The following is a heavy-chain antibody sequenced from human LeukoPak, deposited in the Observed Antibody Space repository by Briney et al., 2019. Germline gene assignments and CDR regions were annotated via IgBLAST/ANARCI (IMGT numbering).Heavy chain of an antibody. D-gene: IGHD2/OR15-2a*01. J-gene: IGHJ6*02. CDR1: GGSISSGGYY. Sequence: SQTLSLTCTVSGGSISSGGYYWSWIRQPPGKGLGWVGYIYYSGSTYYNPSLKSRVAISVDTSKNQFSLKLSSVTAADTAMYYCARAPHSTTFYYYGMDVWGQGTTVTVSS. CDR2: IYYSGST. CDR3: ARAPHSTTFYYYGMDV. V-gene: IGHV4-31*03.